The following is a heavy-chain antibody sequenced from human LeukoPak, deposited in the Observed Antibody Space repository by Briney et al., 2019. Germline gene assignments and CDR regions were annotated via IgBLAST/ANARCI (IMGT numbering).Heavy chain of an antibody. CDR1: GYTFTSYY. CDR3: AGEYSSSWYGSWYYYMDV. Sequence: VASVKVSCKASGYTFTSYYMHWVRQAPGQGLEWMGIINPSGGSTSYAQKFQGRVTMTRDTSTSTVYMELSSLRSEDTAVYYCAGEYSSSWYGSWYYYMDVWGKGTTVTVSS. D-gene: IGHD6-13*01. CDR2: INPSGGST. J-gene: IGHJ6*03. V-gene: IGHV1-46*01.